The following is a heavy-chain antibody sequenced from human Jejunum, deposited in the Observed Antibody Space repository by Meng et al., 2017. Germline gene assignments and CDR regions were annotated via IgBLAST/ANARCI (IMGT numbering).Heavy chain of an antibody. CDR2: IYHSGRT. J-gene: IGHJ4*02. Sequence: VHPQGRGPGRGEPSGALSFPCEVSCDSISSTNCWDWLRQPPGKGLEWIGEIYHSGRTNFNPSLESRVTISVDESKNQFSLTLNPVTAADTAVYYCARGVGDIRVGFDYWGQGILVTVSS. D-gene: IGHD5-12*01. CDR1: CDSISSTNC. V-gene: IGHV4-4*02. CDR3: ARGVGDIRVGFDY.